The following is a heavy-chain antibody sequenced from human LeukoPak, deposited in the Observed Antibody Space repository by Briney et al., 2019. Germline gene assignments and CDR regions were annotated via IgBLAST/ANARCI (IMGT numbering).Heavy chain of an antibody. D-gene: IGHD3-3*01. CDR3: ARGYYDFWSGYQRQFDY. J-gene: IGHJ4*02. Sequence: GGSLRLSCAASGFTFSSYWMSWVRQAPGKGLEWVANIKQDGSEKYYVDSVKGRFTISRDNAKNPLYLQMNSLRAEDTAVYYCARGYYDFWSGYQRQFDYWGQGTLVTVSS. V-gene: IGHV3-7*01. CDR1: GFTFSSYW. CDR2: IKQDGSEK.